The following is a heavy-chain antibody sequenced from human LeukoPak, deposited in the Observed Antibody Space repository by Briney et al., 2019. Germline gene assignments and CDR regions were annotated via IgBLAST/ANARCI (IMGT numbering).Heavy chain of an antibody. J-gene: IGHJ4*02. D-gene: IGHD1-26*01. CDR2: IKGDGNT. Sequence: GGSLRLSCAASGFTFSSYWMHWVRQAPGKGLVWVSRIKGDGNTNYADSVKGRFTISRDNAKNSLYLQMNSLRAEDTAVYYCAREPYVGSYFPDYWGQGTLVTVSS. CDR1: GFTFSSYW. V-gene: IGHV3-74*01. CDR3: AREPYVGSYFPDY.